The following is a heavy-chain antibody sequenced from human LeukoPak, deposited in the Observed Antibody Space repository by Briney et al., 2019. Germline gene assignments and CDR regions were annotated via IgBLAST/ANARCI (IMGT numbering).Heavy chain of an antibody. CDR1: GGTFSSYA. CDR2: MIPIFGTA. D-gene: IGHD2-15*01. CDR3: ARGGGYCSGGSCYWGRNWFDP. Sequence: SVKVSCKASGGTFSSYAISWVRQAPGQGLEWMGGMIPIFGTANYAQKFQGRVTITADESTSTAYMELSSLRSEDTAVYYCARGGGYCSGGSCYWGRNWFDPWGQGTLVTVSS. V-gene: IGHV1-69*01. J-gene: IGHJ5*02.